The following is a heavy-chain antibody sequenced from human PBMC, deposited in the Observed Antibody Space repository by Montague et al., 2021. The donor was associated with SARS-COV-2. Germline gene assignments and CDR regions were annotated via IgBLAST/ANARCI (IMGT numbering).Heavy chain of an antibody. Sequence: FRRLSCAASGFTFSSHAMHWVRQAPGKGLEWVAIISYDGSNKYYADSVKGRFTISRDNSKNTPYLQMNSLRAEDTAVCYCARDDGSGSYYVSFDYWGQGTLVTVSS. J-gene: IGHJ4*02. CDR1: GFTFSSHA. V-gene: IGHV3-30*04. CDR2: ISYDGSNK. D-gene: IGHD3-10*01. CDR3: ARDDGSGSYYVSFDY.